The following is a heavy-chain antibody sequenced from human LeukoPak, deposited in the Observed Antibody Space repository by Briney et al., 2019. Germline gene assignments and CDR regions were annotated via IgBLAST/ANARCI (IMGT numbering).Heavy chain of an antibody. V-gene: IGHV4-34*01. CDR1: GGSFSGYY. Sequence: SETLSLTCAVYGGSFSGYYWSWIRQPPGKGLEWIGEINHSGSTNYNPSLKSRVTISVDTSKNQFSLKLSSVTAADTAVYYCASSGSYIPPDYWGQGTLVTVSS. J-gene: IGHJ4*02. D-gene: IGHD1-26*01. CDR2: INHSGST. CDR3: ASSGSYIPPDY.